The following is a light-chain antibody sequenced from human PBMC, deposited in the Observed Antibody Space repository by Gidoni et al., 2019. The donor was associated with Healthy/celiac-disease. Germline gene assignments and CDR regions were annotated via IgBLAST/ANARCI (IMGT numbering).Light chain of an antibody. CDR2: KAS. Sequence: DIQMTQSPSTLSASVGDRVTITCRASQSISSWLAWYQQKPGKAPKLLIYKASSLERGVPSRFSGSGSGTEVTLTISSLHPDDFATYYCQQYNSYSLFTFGPXTKVDIK. CDR3: QQYNSYSLFT. CDR1: QSISSW. V-gene: IGKV1-5*03. J-gene: IGKJ3*01.